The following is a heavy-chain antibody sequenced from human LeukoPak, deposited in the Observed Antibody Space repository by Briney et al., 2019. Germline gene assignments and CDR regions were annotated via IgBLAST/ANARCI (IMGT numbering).Heavy chain of an antibody. Sequence: GGSLRLSCAASGFTFSSYAMSWVRQAPGKGLEWVSAIRGSGGSTYYPDSVKGRFTISRDNSKNTLYLQMNSLRAEDTAVYYCAKFLPTHIVVANYYFDYWGQGTLVTVSS. CDR2: IRGSGGST. CDR1: GFTFSSYA. CDR3: AKFLPTHIVVANYYFDY. J-gene: IGHJ4*02. V-gene: IGHV3-23*01. D-gene: IGHD2-21*01.